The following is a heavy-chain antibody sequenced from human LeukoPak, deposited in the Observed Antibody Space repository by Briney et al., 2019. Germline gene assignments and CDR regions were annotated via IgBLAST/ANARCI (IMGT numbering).Heavy chain of an antibody. CDR3: ARDDCSSTL. CDR1: GGSISSYY. D-gene: IGHD2-21*02. CDR2: IYYSGST. Sequence: SETLSLTCTVSGGSISSYYWSWIRQPPGKGLEWIGYIYYSGSTNYNPSLKSRVTISVDTSKNQFSLRLSSVTAADTAVYYCARDDCSSTLWGQGTLVTVSS. J-gene: IGHJ4*02. V-gene: IGHV4-59*12.